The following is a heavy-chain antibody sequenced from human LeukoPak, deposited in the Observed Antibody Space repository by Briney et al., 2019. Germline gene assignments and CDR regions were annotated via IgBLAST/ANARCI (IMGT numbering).Heavy chain of an antibody. J-gene: IGHJ6*02. CDR1: GGSFSGYY. CDR2: INHSGST. D-gene: IGHD2-2*01. CDR3: ARFSQYQLPGNYGMDV. Sequence: PSGTLSLTCAVYGGSFSGYYWSWIRQPPGKGLEWIGEINHSGSTNYNPSLKSRVTISVDTSKNQFSLKLSSVTAADTAVYYCARFSQYQLPGNYGMDVWGQGTTVTVSS. V-gene: IGHV4-34*01.